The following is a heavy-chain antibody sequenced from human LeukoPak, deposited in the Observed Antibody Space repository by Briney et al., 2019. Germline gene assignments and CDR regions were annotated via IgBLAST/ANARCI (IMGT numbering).Heavy chain of an antibody. CDR3: ARSLIVVVPAAGWNAFDI. CDR2: INPNSGGT. D-gene: IGHD2-2*01. V-gene: IGHV1-2*02. J-gene: IGHJ3*02. Sequence: GASVKVSCKASGYTFTSYYMHWVRQALGQGLEWMGSINPNSGGTNYAQKFQGRVTMTRDTSISTAYMELSRLRSDDTAVYYCARSLIVVVPAAGWNAFDIWGQGTMVTVSS. CDR1: GYTFTSYY.